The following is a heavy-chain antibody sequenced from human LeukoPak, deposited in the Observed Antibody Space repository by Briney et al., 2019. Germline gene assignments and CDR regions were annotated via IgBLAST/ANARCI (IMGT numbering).Heavy chain of an antibody. CDR3: ARGPDIYGGPEDYYYMDV. Sequence: ASVKVSCKASGYTFNNYGISWVRQAPGQGLEWMGWISAYNGNKNYVQKFQGRITMTTDTSTSTAYMELRSLRSDDTAVYYCARGPDIYGGPEDYYYMDVWGKGTMVTISS. J-gene: IGHJ6*03. CDR2: ISAYNGNK. V-gene: IGHV1-18*01. CDR1: GYTFNNYG. D-gene: IGHD4-23*01.